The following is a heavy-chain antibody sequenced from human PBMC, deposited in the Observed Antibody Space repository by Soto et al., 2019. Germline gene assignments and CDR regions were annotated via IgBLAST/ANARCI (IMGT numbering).Heavy chain of an antibody. Sequence: SVKVSCKVSGYTLTELSMHWVRQAPGKGLEWMGGFDPEDGETIYAQKFQGRVTMTEDTSTDTAYMELSSLRSEDTAVYYCAPGDSYGYLYFDYWGQGTLVTVSS. D-gene: IGHD5-18*01. CDR3: APGDSYGYLYFDY. CDR1: GYTLTELS. CDR2: FDPEDGET. J-gene: IGHJ4*02. V-gene: IGHV1-24*01.